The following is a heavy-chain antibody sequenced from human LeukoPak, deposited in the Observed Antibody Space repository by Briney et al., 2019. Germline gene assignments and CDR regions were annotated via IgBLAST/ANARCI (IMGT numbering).Heavy chain of an antibody. Sequence: GGSLRLSCAASGFTFDDYGMSWVRQAPGKGLEWVSGINWNGGSTGYADSVKGRFTISRDNAKNSLYLQMNSLRAEDTALYYCARDLVAGTTTGAFDIWGQGTTVTVSS. CDR2: INWNGGST. CDR1: GFTFDDYG. D-gene: IGHD6-19*01. V-gene: IGHV3-20*04. J-gene: IGHJ3*02. CDR3: ARDLVAGTTTGAFDI.